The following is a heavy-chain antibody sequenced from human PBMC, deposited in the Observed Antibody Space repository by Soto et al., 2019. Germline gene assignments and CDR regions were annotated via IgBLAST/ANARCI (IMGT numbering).Heavy chain of an antibody. CDR3: AKDAGYCSGGSCYSVFDY. CDR2: ISGSGGST. D-gene: IGHD2-15*01. J-gene: IGHJ4*02. CDR1: GFTFSSYA. V-gene: IGHV3-23*01. Sequence: GSLRLSCAASGFTFSSYAMSWVRQAPGKGLEWVSAISGSGGSTYYADSVKGRFTISRDNSKNTLYLQMNSLRAEDTAVYYCAKDAGYCSGGSCYSVFDYWGQGTLVTVSS.